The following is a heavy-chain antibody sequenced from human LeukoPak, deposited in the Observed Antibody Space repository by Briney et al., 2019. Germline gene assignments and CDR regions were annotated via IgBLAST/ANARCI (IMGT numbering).Heavy chain of an antibody. CDR2: ISGSGGST. V-gene: IGHV3-23*01. CDR1: GFTFSSYA. D-gene: IGHD3-22*01. Sequence: PGGSLRLSCAASGFTFSSYAMSWVRQAPGKGLEWVSAISGSGGSTYYADSVKGRFTISRDNSKNTLYLQMNSLRAEDTAVYYCARGDYYDSSGLWSDWGQGTLVTVSS. J-gene: IGHJ4*02. CDR3: ARGDYYDSSGLWSD.